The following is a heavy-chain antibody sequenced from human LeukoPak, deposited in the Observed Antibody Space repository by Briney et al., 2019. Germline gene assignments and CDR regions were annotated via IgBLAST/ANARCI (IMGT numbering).Heavy chain of an antibody. CDR2: IYPGDSDT. D-gene: IGHD6-13*01. V-gene: IGHV5-51*01. Sequence: GESLKISCKGSGYSFTSYWIGWVRQMPGKGLEWMGIIYPGDSDTRYSPSFQGQVTISADKSISTAYLQWSSLKASDTAMYCCARRQDAAAGHNWFEPWGQGTLVTVSS. CDR1: GYSFTSYW. CDR3: ARRQDAAAGHNWFEP. J-gene: IGHJ5*02.